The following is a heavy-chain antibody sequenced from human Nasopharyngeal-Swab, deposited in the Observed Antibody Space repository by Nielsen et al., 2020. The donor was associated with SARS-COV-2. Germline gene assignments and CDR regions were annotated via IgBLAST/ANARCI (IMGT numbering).Heavy chain of an antibody. CDR2: MNPNSDNT. CDR1: GYTFTSYD. V-gene: IGHV1-8*01. CDR3: ARAGGGYGDEIYYYYGMDV. D-gene: IGHD4-17*01. Sequence: ASVKVSCKASGYTFTSYDINWVRQATGQGLEWMGWMNPNSDNTGYAQKFQGRVTMTRNTSISTAYMELSSLRSEDTAVYYCARAGGGYGDEIYYYYGMDVWGQGTTVTVSS. J-gene: IGHJ6*02.